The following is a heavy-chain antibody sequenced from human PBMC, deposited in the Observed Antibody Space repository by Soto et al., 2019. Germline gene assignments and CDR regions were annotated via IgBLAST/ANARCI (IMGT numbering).Heavy chain of an antibody. CDR2: ISYDGSNK. CDR1: GFTFSSYA. J-gene: IGHJ4*02. CDR3: ARDEGIDY. V-gene: IGHV3-30-3*01. D-gene: IGHD3-10*01. Sequence: QVQLVESGGGVVQPGRSLRLSCAASGFTFSSYAMHWVRQAPGKGLEWVAVISYDGSNKYYADSVKGRFTISRDNSKNTLYPQMNSLRAEDTAVYYCARDEGIDYWGQGTLVTVSS.